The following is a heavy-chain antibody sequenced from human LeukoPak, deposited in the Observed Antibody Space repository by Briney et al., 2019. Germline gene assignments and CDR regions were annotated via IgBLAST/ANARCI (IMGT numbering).Heavy chain of an antibody. D-gene: IGHD3-16*02. CDR1: GFTFNRCP. J-gene: IGHJ4*02. Sequence: GGSLRLSCAASGFTFNRCPMHWVRQAPGKGLEWVAVISYNGNNKYYADFVEGRFTISRDNSKDTLYLQMNSLSADDTAVYYCVRDRWPRLGEISTSFDSWGQGILVTVSS. CDR3: VRDRWPRLGEISTSFDS. V-gene: IGHV3-30*04. CDR2: ISYNGNNK.